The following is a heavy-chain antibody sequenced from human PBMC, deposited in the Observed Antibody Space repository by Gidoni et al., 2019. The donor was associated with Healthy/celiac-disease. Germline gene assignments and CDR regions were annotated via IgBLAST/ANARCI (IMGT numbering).Heavy chain of an antibody. CDR3: ARDYDILTGYYPNYYYYGMDV. V-gene: IGHV3-21*01. Sequence: EVQLVESGGGLVKPGGSLRLSCAASGFTFSSYSMNWVRQAPGKGLEWVSSISSSSSYIYYADSVKGRFTISRDNAKNSLYLQMNSLRAEDTAVYYCARDYDILTGYYPNYYYYGMDVWGQGTTVTVSS. D-gene: IGHD3-9*01. J-gene: IGHJ6*02. CDR1: GFTFSSYS. CDR2: ISSSSSYI.